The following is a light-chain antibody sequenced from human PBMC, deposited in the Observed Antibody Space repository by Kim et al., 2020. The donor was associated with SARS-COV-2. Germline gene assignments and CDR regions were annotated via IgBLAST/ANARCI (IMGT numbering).Light chain of an antibody. V-gene: IGKV3-20*01. Sequence: SPGERATLSCRASQSVSSSYLAWYQQRPGQAPRLRIYDASSRATGIPDRFSGSGSGTDFNLTISRLEPEDFAVYYCHQYDNSPRTFGQGTKVDIK. CDR2: DAS. CDR1: QSVSSSY. J-gene: IGKJ1*01. CDR3: HQYDNSPRT.